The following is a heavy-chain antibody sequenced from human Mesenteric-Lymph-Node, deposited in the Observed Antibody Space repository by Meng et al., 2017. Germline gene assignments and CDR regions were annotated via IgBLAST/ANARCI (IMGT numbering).Heavy chain of an antibody. J-gene: IGHJ4*02. CDR3: ASFDHIPRRNYFDY. D-gene: IGHD2-21*01. V-gene: IGHV4-30-4*01. Sequence: VPLPESGPALVDPSTPLSLPCTSPVGSMSSGNYSWSWIRQPPGKGLEWIGYIHHSGSAYYNPSLKSRVSISVDTSKNQFSLNLNSMTAADTAVYYCASFDHIPRRNYFDYWGQGTLVTVSS. CDR1: VGSMSSGNYS. CDR2: IHHSGSA.